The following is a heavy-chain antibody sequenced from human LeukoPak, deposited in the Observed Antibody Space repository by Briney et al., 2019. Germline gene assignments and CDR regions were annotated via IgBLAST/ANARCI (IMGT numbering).Heavy chain of an antibody. V-gene: IGHV1-69*05. CDR1: GGTFSSYA. CDR3: AAGGLDTAIFDY. Sequence: ASVKVSCKASGGTFSSYAISWARQAPGQGLEWMGRIIPIFGTANYAQKFQGRVTITTDGSTSTAYMELSSLRSEDTAVYYCAAGGLDTAIFDYWGQGTLVTVSS. J-gene: IGHJ4*02. D-gene: IGHD5-18*01. CDR2: IIPIFGTA.